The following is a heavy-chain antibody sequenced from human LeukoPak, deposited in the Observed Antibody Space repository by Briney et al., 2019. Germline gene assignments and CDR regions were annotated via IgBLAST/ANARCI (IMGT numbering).Heavy chain of an antibody. Sequence: GESLKISCKGSGYSFTSYWIGWVRQMPGKGLEWMGIIYPGDSDTRYSPSFQGQVTISADKSISTAYLQWSSLKASDTAMYYCARQMGYYDILTSINGFDYWGQGTLVTVSS. CDR2: IYPGDSDT. D-gene: IGHD3-9*01. CDR3: ARQMGYYDILTSINGFDY. J-gene: IGHJ4*02. V-gene: IGHV5-51*01. CDR1: GYSFTSYW.